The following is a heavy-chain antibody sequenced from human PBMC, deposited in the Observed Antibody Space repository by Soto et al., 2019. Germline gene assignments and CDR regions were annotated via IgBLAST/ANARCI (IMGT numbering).Heavy chain of an antibody. CDR2: ISSSSNTI. V-gene: IGHV3-48*02. CDR1: GFTFSSYS. D-gene: IGHD2-21*01. Sequence: LRLSCAASGFTFSSYSMNWVRPAPGKGLEWLSYISSSSNTIFYADSVKGRFTISRDSANSSLYLQLNSLRDDDTAVYFCARGLGWRRGPFDFWGQGTPVTVSS. CDR3: ARGLGWRRGPFDF. J-gene: IGHJ4*02.